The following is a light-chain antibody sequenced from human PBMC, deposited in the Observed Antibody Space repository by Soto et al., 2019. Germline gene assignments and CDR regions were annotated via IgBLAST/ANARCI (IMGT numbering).Light chain of an antibody. V-gene: IGKV3-15*01. CDR2: YAS. J-gene: IGKJ5*01. CDR1: QSVSND. Sequence: EIMMTQSPATLSVSPGERATRSCRASQSVSNDLAWYQQKPGQAPRLLIYYASTRATGIPARFSGSGSGTEFTLTISSLQAEDFALYYCQQYNNWPPLTFGQGTRLEIK. CDR3: QQYNNWPPLT.